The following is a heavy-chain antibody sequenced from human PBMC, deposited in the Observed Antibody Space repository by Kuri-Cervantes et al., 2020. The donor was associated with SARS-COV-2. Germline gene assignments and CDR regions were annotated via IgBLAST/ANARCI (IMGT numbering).Heavy chain of an antibody. CDR2: IDPSDSYT. CDR3: ARRVGYYFDY. Sequence: KVSCKGSGYSFTSYWSSWVRQMPGKGLDWMGRIDPSDSYTNYSPSFQGHVTIPADKSISTAYLQWSSLKAADTAMYYCARRVGYYFDYWGQGTLVTVSS. CDR1: GYSFTSYW. J-gene: IGHJ4*02. D-gene: IGHD2-15*01. V-gene: IGHV5-10-1*01.